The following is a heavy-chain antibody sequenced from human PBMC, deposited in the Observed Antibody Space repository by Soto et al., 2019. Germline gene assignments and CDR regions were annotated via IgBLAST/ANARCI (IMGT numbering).Heavy chain of an antibody. J-gene: IGHJ4*02. CDR3: SRAAFGRLRFLESLLYGFDY. D-gene: IGHD3-3*01. CDR1: GYTFTSYG. V-gene: IGHV1-18*01. Sequence: QVQLVQSGAEVKKPGASVKVSCKASGYTFTSYGISWVRQAPGQGLEWMGWISAYNGNTNYAQKLQGRVTMTTDTSTSTGHMELRNLSSDYTAGYSCSRAAFGRLRFLESLLYGFDYWGQGTLVTVSS. CDR2: ISAYNGNT.